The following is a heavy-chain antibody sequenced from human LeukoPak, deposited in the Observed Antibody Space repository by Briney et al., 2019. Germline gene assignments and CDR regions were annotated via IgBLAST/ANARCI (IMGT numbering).Heavy chain of an antibody. Sequence: PGGPLRLSCAASGFTFSSYAMHWVRQAPGKGLEWVAVISYDGSNKYYADSVKGRFTISRDNSKNTLYLQMNSLRAEDTAVYYCARDSTVTRFDYWGQGTLVTVSS. CDR2: ISYDGSNK. CDR3: ARDSTVTRFDY. V-gene: IGHV3-30*04. D-gene: IGHD4-17*01. CDR1: GFTFSSYA. J-gene: IGHJ4*02.